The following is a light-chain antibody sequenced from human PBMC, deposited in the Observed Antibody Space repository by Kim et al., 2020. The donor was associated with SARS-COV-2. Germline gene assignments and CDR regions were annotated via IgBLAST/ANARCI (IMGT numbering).Light chain of an antibody. Sequence: GSPGERATLSCRASQSGSSNLAWYQRKPGQAPRLLIYGAATRATDSPARFSGGGSGTEVTLTISSLQSEEFAVYYCQQCNNWPRTFGQGTKVEIK. CDR3: QQCNNWPRT. V-gene: IGKV3-15*01. J-gene: IGKJ1*01. CDR1: QSGSSN. CDR2: GAA.